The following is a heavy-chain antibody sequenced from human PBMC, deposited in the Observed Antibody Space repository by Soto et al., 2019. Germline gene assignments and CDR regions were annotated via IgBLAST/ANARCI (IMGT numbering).Heavy chain of an antibody. CDR3: ARPASGGLVPFDC. V-gene: IGHV4-39*01. D-gene: IGHD6-6*01. CDR1: GASVSTSTDY. J-gene: IGHJ4*02. Sequence: QLQLQESGPGLVKPSETLSLTCTVSGASVSTSTDYWGWIRQPPGKGLEWIGSIHYSGSTYYNPSLKSRAPISVDSSKNQFSLNLNSVTAADTAVYYCARPASGGLVPFDCWGQGTLVTVSS. CDR2: IHYSGST.